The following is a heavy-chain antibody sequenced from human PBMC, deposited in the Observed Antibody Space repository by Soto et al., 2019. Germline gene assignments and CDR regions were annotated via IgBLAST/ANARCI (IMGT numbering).Heavy chain of an antibody. J-gene: IGHJ6*02. CDR1: GGTFSSYA. V-gene: IGHV1-69*13. Sequence: GASVKVSCKASGGTFSSYAISWVRQAPGQGLEWMGGIIPIFGTANYAQKFQGRVTITADESTSTAYMELSSLRSEDTAVYYCARDRNYYGSGSYYNEERYYYYRMDVWGQGTTVTVSS. CDR3: ARDRNYYGSGSYYNEERYYYYRMDV. D-gene: IGHD3-10*01. CDR2: IIPIFGTA.